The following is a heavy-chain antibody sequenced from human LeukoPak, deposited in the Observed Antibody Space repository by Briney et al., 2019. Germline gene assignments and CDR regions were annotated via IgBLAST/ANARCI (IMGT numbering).Heavy chain of an antibody. Sequence: GGSLRLSCAASGFTFSSYGMHWVRQAPGKGLEWVAVISYDGSNKYYADSVKGRFTISRDNSKNTLYLQMNSLRAEDTAVYYCAKDANTYYYDSSGYFPAYWGQGTLVTASS. CDR2: ISYDGSNK. CDR3: AKDANTYYYDSSGYFPAY. J-gene: IGHJ4*02. CDR1: GFTFSSYG. D-gene: IGHD3-22*01. V-gene: IGHV3-30*18.